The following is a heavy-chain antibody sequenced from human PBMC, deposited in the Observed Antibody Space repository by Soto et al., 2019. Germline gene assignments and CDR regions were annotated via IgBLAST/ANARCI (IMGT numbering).Heavy chain of an antibody. Sequence: SETLSPNCTVSGGCISSYYWSWIRQPPGKGLDWIGYIYYSGSTNYNPSLKSRVTISVDTSKNQFSLKLSSVTAADTAVYYCARGAYYYDSSGLLGYYYYGMDVWGQGTTVTVS. V-gene: IGHV4-59*01. J-gene: IGHJ6*02. CDR2: IYYSGST. CDR3: ARGAYYYDSSGLLGYYYYGMDV. D-gene: IGHD3-22*01. CDR1: GGCISSYY.